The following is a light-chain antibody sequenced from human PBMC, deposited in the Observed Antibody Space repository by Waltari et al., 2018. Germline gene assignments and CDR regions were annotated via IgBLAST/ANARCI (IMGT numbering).Light chain of an antibody. CDR3: QQYGSLPWT. Sequence: EVVLPQPFGTLSLSPGERATLSCRASQYVTNGYLAWYQQKPGQTPSLLIFDASIRATGIPDRFSGSGSGTDFTLTITRLEPEDFAVYHCQQYGSLPWTFGQGTKVEMK. J-gene: IGKJ1*01. V-gene: IGKV3-20*01. CDR1: QYVTNGY. CDR2: DAS.